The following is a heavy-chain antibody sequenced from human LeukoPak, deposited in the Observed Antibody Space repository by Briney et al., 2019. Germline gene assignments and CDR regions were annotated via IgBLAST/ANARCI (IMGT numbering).Heavy chain of an antibody. CDR2: MKHDGSQK. Sequence: GGSLRLSCAASGFTFSYYWMTWVRQAPGKGLEWVANMKHDGSQKYYVDSVKGRFTISRDNAKKSVYLQMSSLRAEDSALYYCARIGYSSSSLDYWGQGTLVTVSS. CDR3: ARIGYSSSSLDY. D-gene: IGHD6-6*01. V-gene: IGHV3-7*01. CDR1: GFTFSYYW. J-gene: IGHJ4*02.